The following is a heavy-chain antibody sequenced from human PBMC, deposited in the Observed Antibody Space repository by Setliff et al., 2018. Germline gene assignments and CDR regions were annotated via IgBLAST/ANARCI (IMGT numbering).Heavy chain of an antibody. Sequence: SETLSLTCSVSTASMTYYYWSWIRQPPGKGLEWIGHVYDTGSTKYSPSLKGRVTISMVTSVNEFSLRLTSVTAADTAMYYCASRDYYDNRGSLDFWGQGTLVTVSS. CDR2: VYDTGST. CDR3: ASRDYYDNRGSLDF. CDR1: TASMTYYY. J-gene: IGHJ4*02. D-gene: IGHD3-22*01. V-gene: IGHV4-59*08.